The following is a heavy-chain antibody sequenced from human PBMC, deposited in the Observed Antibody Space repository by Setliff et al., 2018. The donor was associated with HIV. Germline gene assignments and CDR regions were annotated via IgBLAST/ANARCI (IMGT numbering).Heavy chain of an antibody. D-gene: IGHD1-26*01. CDR3: ARAGYLLHYFDS. Sequence: GASVKVSCKASGGTFSSYAIHWVRQAPGQGLEWMGWINGGNAITKFSQKFQGRVTFTRDTSASTAYMELSSPRSEDTAVYYCARAGYLLHYFDSWGQGTLVTVSS. V-gene: IGHV1-3*01. J-gene: IGHJ4*02. CDR1: GGTFSSYA. CDR2: INGGNAIT.